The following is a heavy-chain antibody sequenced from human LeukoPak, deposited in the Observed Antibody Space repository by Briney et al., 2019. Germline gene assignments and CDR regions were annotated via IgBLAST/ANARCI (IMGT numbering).Heavy chain of an antibody. CDR1: GYSFTSYW. CDR3: ARHGEGAGPLYSSGSRVREGYYYYYYGMDV. Sequence: GESLKISCKGSGYSFTSYWIGWVRQMPGKGLEWMGIIYPGDSDTRYSPSFQGQVTISADKSISTAYLQWSSLKASDTAMYYCARHGEGAGPLYSSGSRVREGYYYYYYGMDVWGQGTTVTVSS. V-gene: IGHV5-51*01. CDR2: IYPGDSDT. J-gene: IGHJ6*02. D-gene: IGHD6-19*01.